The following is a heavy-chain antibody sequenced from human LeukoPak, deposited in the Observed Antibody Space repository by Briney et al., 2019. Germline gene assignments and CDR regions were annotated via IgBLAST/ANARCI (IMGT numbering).Heavy chain of an antibody. CDR2: IFPIFGTA. D-gene: IGHD1-26*01. V-gene: IGHV1-69*13. Sequence: SVKVSCKASGGTFSSYAISWVRQAPGQGLEWMGGIFPIFGTANYAQKFQGRVTITADESTGTVYMELSSLRPEDTAVYYCARGQVGAMAAFDIWGQGTMVTVSS. CDR1: GGTFSSYA. J-gene: IGHJ3*02. CDR3: ARGQVGAMAAFDI.